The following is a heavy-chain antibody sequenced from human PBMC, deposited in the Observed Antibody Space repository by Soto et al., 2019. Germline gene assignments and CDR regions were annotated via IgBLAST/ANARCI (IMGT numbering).Heavy chain of an antibody. Sequence: GGSLRLSGSASGFTFSSYAMHGVRQGPGKGLEYVSAISSNGGSTDYADSVKGRFTLSRDNSKNTLYLQISSLRAEDTAVYYCVKGGPLRYLDWLLYWDYWGQGTLVTVSS. V-gene: IGHV3-64D*06. CDR3: VKGGPLRYLDWLLYWDY. CDR1: GFTFSSYA. CDR2: ISSNGGST. D-gene: IGHD3-9*01. J-gene: IGHJ4*02.